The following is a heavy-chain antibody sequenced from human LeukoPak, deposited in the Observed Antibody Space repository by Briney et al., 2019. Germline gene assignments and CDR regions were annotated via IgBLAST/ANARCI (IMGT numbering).Heavy chain of an antibody. Sequence: AASVKVSCKASGGTFSSYAISWVRQAPGQGLEWMGGIIPIFGTANYAQKFQGRLTITTDESTSTAYMELSSLRSEDTAVYYCARDRRSSGWYWFDPWGQGTLVTVSS. CDR3: ARDRRSSGWYWFDP. J-gene: IGHJ5*02. V-gene: IGHV1-69*05. CDR2: IIPIFGTA. D-gene: IGHD6-19*01. CDR1: GGTFSSYA.